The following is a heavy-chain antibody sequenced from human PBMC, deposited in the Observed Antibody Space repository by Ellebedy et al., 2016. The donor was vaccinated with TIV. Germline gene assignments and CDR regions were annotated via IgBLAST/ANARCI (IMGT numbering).Heavy chain of an antibody. Sequence: SVKVSCXASGLSFSNSAVHWVRQARGQRLEFIGWIVLGSGKTNYSQNFQKRVTIRRDMSTRTAYMEVSSLRLDDTAVYYCAADTMVDFQWGQGVLVTVSS. CDR3: AADTMVDFQ. CDR2: IVLGSGKT. CDR1: GLSFSNSA. J-gene: IGHJ4*02. D-gene: IGHD3-10*01. V-gene: IGHV1-58*01.